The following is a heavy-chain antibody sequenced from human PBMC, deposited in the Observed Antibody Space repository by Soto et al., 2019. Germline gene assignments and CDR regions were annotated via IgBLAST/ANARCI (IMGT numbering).Heavy chain of an antibody. J-gene: IGHJ6*04. V-gene: IGHV1-69*01. D-gene: IGHD3-3*01. CDR3: ARGATIFGVAAYSYSEMEV. Sequence: QVQLVQSGAEVKKPGSSVKVSCRASGGTFSNYAISWVRQAPGQGLEWMGGIVPAFGTPNYAQNLQGRIPITADESTTTVYIDLSSLGSEDTAVYYCARGATIFGVAAYSYSEMEVWGKGTTVTVSS. CDR2: IVPAFGTP. CDR1: GGTFSNYA.